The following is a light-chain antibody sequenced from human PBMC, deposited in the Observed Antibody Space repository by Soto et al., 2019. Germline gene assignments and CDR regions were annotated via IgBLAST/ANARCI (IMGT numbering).Light chain of an antibody. CDR1: QSISIY. J-gene: IGKJ5*01. CDR3: QQTYTTPEIT. Sequence: IQTTQSPSCLPASVGGRFTITCRASQSISIYLNWYQLKPGKAPNLXXXGASYLKSGVPTRFSGSGSGTDFTLTISSLQTEDFAIYYCQQTYTTPEITFGQGTRLEIK. V-gene: IGKV1-39*01. CDR2: GAS.